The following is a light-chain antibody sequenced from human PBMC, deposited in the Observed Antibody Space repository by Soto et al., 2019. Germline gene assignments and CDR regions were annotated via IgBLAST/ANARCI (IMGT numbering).Light chain of an antibody. CDR2: SNN. J-gene: IGLJ1*01. CDR1: SSNIGSNS. CDR3: AAWDDSLNGREV. V-gene: IGLV1-44*01. Sequence: QSVLTQPPSASGTPGQRGTISFSGSSSNIGSNSVNWYQQLPGAAPKLLIYSNNQRPSGVPDRFSGSKSGTSASLAISGLQSEDEADYYCAAWDDSLNGREVFGTGTKLTVL.